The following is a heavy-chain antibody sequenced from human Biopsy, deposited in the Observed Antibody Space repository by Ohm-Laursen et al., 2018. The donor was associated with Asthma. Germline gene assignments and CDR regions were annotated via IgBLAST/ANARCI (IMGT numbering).Heavy chain of an antibody. CDR3: ARGGQLWPTQFDY. CDR1: GFMFRSFG. Sequence: SLRLSCTASGFMFRSFGMHWVRQAPGKGLEWVAVISYDGNHKFYEDSVKGRFTISRDNSKNTLYLQMNSLRTEDTAVYYCARGGQLWPTQFDYWGQGTLVTVSS. CDR2: ISYDGNHK. J-gene: IGHJ4*02. V-gene: IGHV3-30*03. D-gene: IGHD5-18*01.